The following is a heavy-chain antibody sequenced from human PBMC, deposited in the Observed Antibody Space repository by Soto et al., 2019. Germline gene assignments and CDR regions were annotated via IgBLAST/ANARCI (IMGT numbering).Heavy chain of an antibody. D-gene: IGHD3-10*01. CDR3: AHTYSASGGYFDY. CDR1: GFSLSTSSEVG. J-gene: IGHJ4*02. CDR2: IYWDDDK. V-gene: IGHV2-5*02. Sequence: QITLKESGPTLVKPTQTLTLTCTFSGFSLSTSSEVGVGWIRQPPGKALEWLALIYWDDDKRYSPSLHSRLTITNDTSKNQVVLTMTNMDPVDTATCYCAHTYSASGGYFDYWGQGTLVTVSS.